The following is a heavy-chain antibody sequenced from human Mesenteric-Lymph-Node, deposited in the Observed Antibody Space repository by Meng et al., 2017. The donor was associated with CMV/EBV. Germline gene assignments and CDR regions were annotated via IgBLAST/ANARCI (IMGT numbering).Heavy chain of an antibody. CDR3: ATVSRVLRFLMDV. CDR1: GDSINSKTYY. Sequence: SETLSLTCTVSGDSINSKTYYWSWVRQRPGKGLEWIGYIYNTGRTYHKPSLRSRVTISDDTSKNQFSLNLTSVTAADTAVYYCATVSRVLRFLMDVWGQGTTVTVSS. J-gene: IGHJ6*02. D-gene: IGHD3-3*01. V-gene: IGHV4-31*03. CDR2: IYNTGRT.